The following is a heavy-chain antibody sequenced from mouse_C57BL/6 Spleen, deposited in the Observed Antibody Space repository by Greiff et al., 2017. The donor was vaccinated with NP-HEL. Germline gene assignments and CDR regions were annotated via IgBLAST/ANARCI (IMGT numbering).Heavy chain of an antibody. Sequence: EVKLVESGGGLVQPKGSLKLSCAASGFSFNTYAMNWVRQAPGKGLEWVARIRSKSNNYATYYADTVKDRFTISRDDSESMLYLQMNNLKTEDTAMYYCVGQGDWVFDYWGQGTTLTVSS. CDR2: IRSKSNNYAT. D-gene: IGHD4-1*01. V-gene: IGHV10-1*01. CDR3: VGQGDWVFDY. CDR1: GFSFNTYA. J-gene: IGHJ2*01.